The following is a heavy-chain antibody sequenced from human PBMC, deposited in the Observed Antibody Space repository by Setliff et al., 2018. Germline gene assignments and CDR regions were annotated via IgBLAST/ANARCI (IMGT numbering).Heavy chain of an antibody. Sequence: GSLRLSCAASGFTFSTHSMNWVRQAPGKGLAWVSSISRSSTYIYYADSMTGRFTISRDNAKNSLYLQMNGLRAEDTAVYYCASAGHSGSWFPFDAFHIWGQGTMVTVSS. CDR2: ISRSSTYI. D-gene: IGHD6-13*01. V-gene: IGHV3-21*01. CDR3: ASAGHSGSWFPFDAFHI. J-gene: IGHJ3*02. CDR1: GFTFSTHS.